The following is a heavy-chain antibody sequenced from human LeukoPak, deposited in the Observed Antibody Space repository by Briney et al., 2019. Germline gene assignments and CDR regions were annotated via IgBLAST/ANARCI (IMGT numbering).Heavy chain of an antibody. CDR1: GGAFSSYA. CDR3: ARPTKRYCSSTSCYARPAPLDY. Sequence: SVKVSCKASGGAFSSYAISWVRQAPGQGLEWMGGIIPIFGTANYAQKFQGRVTITTDKSTSTAYMELSSLRSEDTAVYYCARPTKRYCSSTSCYARPAPLDYWGQGTLVTVSS. CDR2: IIPIFGTA. D-gene: IGHD2-2*01. V-gene: IGHV1-69*05. J-gene: IGHJ4*02.